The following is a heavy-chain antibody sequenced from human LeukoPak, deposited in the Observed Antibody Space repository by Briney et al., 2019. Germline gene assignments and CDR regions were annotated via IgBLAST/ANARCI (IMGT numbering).Heavy chain of an antibody. CDR3: ARHSGSYYYNWFDP. CDR1: GYSISSGYY. CDR2: IYHSGST. V-gene: IGHV4-38-2*01. J-gene: IGHJ5*02. Sequence: SEALSLTCAVSGYSISSGYYWGWIRPPPGKGLEWIGSIYHSGSTYYNPSLKSRVTISVDTSKNQFSLKLSSVTAADPAVYYCARHSGSYYYNWFDPWGQGTLVTVSS. D-gene: IGHD1-26*01.